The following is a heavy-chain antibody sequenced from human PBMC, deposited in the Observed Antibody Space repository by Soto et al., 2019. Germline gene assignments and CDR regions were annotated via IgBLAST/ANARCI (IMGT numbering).Heavy chain of an antibody. CDR2: INHSGST. D-gene: IGHD3-10*01. V-gene: IGHV4-34*01. CDR1: GGSFSGYY. Sequence: SETLSLTCAVYGGSFSGYYWSWIRQPPGKGLEWIGEINHSGSTNYNPSLKSRVTISVETSKTQFSLKLSSVTAADTAVYYCARGARITMVRGVNRYNWFDPWGQGTLVTVSS. J-gene: IGHJ5*02. CDR3: ARGARITMVRGVNRYNWFDP.